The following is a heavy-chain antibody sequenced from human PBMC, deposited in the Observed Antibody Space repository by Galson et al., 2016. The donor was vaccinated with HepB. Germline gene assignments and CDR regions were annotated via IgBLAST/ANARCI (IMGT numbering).Heavy chain of an antibody. Sequence: SLRLSCAASGFTFGDYGMHWVRQAPGKGPEWVGVVSFNGKVQYYADSVKGRFTISRDNSKNTLYLQMDSLRVEDTALYYCAKEPQKYSSGWYYYNWGQGILVTVSS. CDR1: GFTFGDYG. CDR2: VSFNGKVQ. D-gene: IGHD6-19*01. J-gene: IGHJ4*02. V-gene: IGHV3-30*18. CDR3: AKEPQKYSSGWYYYN.